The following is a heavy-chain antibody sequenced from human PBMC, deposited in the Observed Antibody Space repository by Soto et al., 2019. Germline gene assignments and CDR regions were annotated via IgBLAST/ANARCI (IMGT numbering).Heavy chain of an antibody. CDR2: ISYDGSNK. V-gene: IGHV3-30-3*01. CDR3: ARPYSSGWYPPYYYYGMDV. D-gene: IGHD6-19*01. CDR1: GFTFSSYA. J-gene: IGHJ6*02. Sequence: QVQLVESGGGVVQPGRSLRLSCAASGFTFSSYAMHWVRQAPGKGLEWVAVISYDGSNKYYADSVKGRFTISRDNSKNTLYLQMNSLRAEDTAVYYCARPYSSGWYPPYYYYGMDVWGQGTTVTVSS.